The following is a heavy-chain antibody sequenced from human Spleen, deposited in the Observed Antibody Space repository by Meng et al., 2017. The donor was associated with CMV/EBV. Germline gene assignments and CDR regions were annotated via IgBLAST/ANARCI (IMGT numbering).Heavy chain of an antibody. V-gene: IGHV3-21*01. J-gene: IGHJ6*02. CDR3: ARDVGYYDSSGYYYWYYGMDV. D-gene: IGHD3-22*01. CDR2: ISSTGTSI. CDR1: GFSFSDYS. Sequence: GESLKISCAASGFSFSDYSMNWVRQAPGKGLEWVSSISSTGTSIYYADSVYGRLTISRDNAKNSLYLQMNSLRADDTAVYYCARDVGYYDSSGYYYWYYGMDVWGQGTTVTVSS.